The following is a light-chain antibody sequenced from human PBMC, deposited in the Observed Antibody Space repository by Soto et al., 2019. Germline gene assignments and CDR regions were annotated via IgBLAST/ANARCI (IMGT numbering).Light chain of an antibody. CDR3: QQRSNWPLT. Sequence: EIVLTQSPATLSLSPGERATLSCRASQSVGSSLAWYQQKPGQAPRLLIYDASNRATGIPSRFSSSGSWTDFTLTISSLEPEDFAVYYCQQRSNWPLTFGGGTKVEIK. CDR1: QSVGSS. V-gene: IGKV3-11*01. CDR2: DAS. J-gene: IGKJ4*01.